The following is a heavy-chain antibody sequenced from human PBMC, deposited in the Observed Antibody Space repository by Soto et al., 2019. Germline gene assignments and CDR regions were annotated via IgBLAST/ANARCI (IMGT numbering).Heavy chain of an antibody. CDR2: INPNSGGT. J-gene: IGHJ3*02. Sequence: ASVKVSCKASGYTFTGYYMHWVRQAPGQGLEWMGWINPNSGGTNYAQKFQGWVTMTRDTSISTAYMELSSLRSEDTAVYYCARNYLDHAFDIWGQGTMVNVSS. CDR3: ARNYLDHAFDI. CDR1: GYTFTGYY. D-gene: IGHD3-9*01. V-gene: IGHV1-2*04.